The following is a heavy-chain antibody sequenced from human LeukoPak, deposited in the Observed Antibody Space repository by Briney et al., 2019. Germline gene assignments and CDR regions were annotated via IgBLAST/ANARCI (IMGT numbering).Heavy chain of an antibody. Sequence: PGGSLRLSCAASGFTFSTYCRHWVRQAPGKGLEWVAVISYDGSNRYYADPVRGRFTTSRDTSKNTRYLQRNGLRAEDTAVYSCAKGQGSGWYEAFDIWGQGTMVTVS. V-gene: IGHV3-30*18. J-gene: IGHJ3*02. CDR1: GFTFSTYC. CDR3: AKGQGSGWYEAFDI. D-gene: IGHD6-19*01. CDR2: ISYDGSNR.